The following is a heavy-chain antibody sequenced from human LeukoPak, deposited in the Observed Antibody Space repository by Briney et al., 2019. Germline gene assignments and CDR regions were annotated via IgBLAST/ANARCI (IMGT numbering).Heavy chain of an antibody. CDR1: GGSISSGSYY. Sequence: PSQTLSLTCTVSGGSISSGSYYWSWIRQPAGKGLEWIGRIYTSGSTNYNPSLKSRVTISVDTSKNQFSLKLSSVTAADTAVYYCARIPYSSSWMYYFDYWGQGTLVTVSS. CDR2: IYTSGST. J-gene: IGHJ4*02. D-gene: IGHD6-13*01. CDR3: ARIPYSSSWMYYFDY. V-gene: IGHV4-61*02.